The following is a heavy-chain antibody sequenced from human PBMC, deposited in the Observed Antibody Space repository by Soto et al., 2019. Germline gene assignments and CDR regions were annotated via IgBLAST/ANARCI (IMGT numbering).Heavy chain of an antibody. CDR1: GGSFSGYY. J-gene: IGHJ6*03. CDR3: VRGSSYCSGGSCQPYYYYYMDV. V-gene: IGHV4-34*01. D-gene: IGHD2-15*01. CDR2: INHSGST. Sequence: PSETLSLTCAVYGGSFSGYYWSWIRQPPGKGLEWIGEINHSGSTNYNPSLKSRVTISVDTSKNQFSLKLSSVTAADTAVYYCVRGSSYCSGGSCQPYYYYYMDVWGKGTTVTVSS.